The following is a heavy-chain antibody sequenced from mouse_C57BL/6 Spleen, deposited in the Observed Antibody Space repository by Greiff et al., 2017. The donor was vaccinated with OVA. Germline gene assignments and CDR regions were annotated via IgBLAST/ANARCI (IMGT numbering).Heavy chain of an antibody. CDR1: GFTFSDYY. J-gene: IGHJ4*01. Sequence: EVKLMESEGGLVQPGSSMKLSCTASGFTFSDYYMAWVRQVPEKGLEWVANINYDGSSTYYLDSLKSRFIISRDNAKNILYLQMSSLKSEDTATYYCARYDYDLYYAMDYWGQGTSVTVSS. V-gene: IGHV5-16*01. CDR2: INYDGSST. D-gene: IGHD2-4*01. CDR3: ARYDYDLYYAMDY.